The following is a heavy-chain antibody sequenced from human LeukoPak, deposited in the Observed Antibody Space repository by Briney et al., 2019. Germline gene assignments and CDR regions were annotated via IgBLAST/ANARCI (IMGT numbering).Heavy chain of an antibody. CDR2: INYSGNT. CDR1: GGSISNYY. J-gene: IGHJ4*02. D-gene: IGHD3-10*02. CDR3: ARLNVRNRSVLHHFDH. Sequence: PSETLSLTCTVSGGSISNYYWSWIRQPPGKGLEWIAYINYSGNTDYNPSLKSRVTISVDTSKNHFSLKLNSVTAADTAVYYCARLNVRNRSVLHHFDHWGQGTLVTVSS. V-gene: IGHV4-59*08.